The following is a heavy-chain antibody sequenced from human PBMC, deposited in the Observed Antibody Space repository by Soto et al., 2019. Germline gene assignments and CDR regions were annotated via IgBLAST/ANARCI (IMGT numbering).Heavy chain of an antibody. CDR1: GFTFSSYS. V-gene: IGHV3-48*01. Sequence: GGSLRLSCVASGFTFSSYSMNWVRQAPGKGLEWVSYISSSSSTIYYADSVKGRFTISRDNAKNSLYLQMNSLRAEDTAVYYCARDYCSGGSCRYYYMDVWGKGTTVTVSS. CDR2: ISSSSSTI. D-gene: IGHD2-15*01. CDR3: ARDYCSGGSCRYYYMDV. J-gene: IGHJ6*03.